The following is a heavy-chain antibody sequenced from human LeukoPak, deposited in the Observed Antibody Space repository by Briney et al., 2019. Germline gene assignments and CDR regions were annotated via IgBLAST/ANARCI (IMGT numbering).Heavy chain of an antibody. Sequence: PSETLSLTCSVSGASISGGSDYWIWIRQPAGKALEYIGRVHTSGNPNYNPSFESRVSISVDRSKNQFSLQLHSVTAADTAVYYCARDPHCSGGSCFDYWGQGTLVTVSS. CDR1: GASISGGSDY. D-gene: IGHD2-15*01. CDR2: VHTSGNP. V-gene: IGHV4-61*02. CDR3: ARDPHCSGGSCFDY. J-gene: IGHJ4*02.